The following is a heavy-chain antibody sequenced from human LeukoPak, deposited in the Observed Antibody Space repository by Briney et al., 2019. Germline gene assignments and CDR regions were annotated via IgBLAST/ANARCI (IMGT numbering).Heavy chain of an antibody. CDR2: ISSSGSTI. Sequence: PGGSLRLSCTASGFTFSNSGMHWVRQAPGKGLEWVSYISSSGSTIYYADSVEGRFTISRDNAKNSLYLQMNSLRAEDTAVYYCARDRWCSGGSCYWRGYWGQGTLVTVSS. CDR3: ARDRWCSGGSCYWRGY. D-gene: IGHD2-15*01. CDR1: GFTFSNSG. J-gene: IGHJ4*02. V-gene: IGHV3-48*04.